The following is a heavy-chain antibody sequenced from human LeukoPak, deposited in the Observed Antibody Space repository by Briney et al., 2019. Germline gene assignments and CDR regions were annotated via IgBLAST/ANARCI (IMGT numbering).Heavy chain of an antibody. D-gene: IGHD7-27*01. CDR2: ISLTGLT. CDR3: ATEGWDDTGSFDY. V-gene: IGHV4-4*02. Sequence: PSGTLSLTCGVSGGSITNTNWWSWVRQPPGQGLEWIGEISLTGLTHYNPSLESRVTVSLDKSKNQLSLNLTSVTAADTAVYYCATEGWDDTGSFDYWGQGTLVTVSS. CDR1: GGSITNTNW. J-gene: IGHJ4*02.